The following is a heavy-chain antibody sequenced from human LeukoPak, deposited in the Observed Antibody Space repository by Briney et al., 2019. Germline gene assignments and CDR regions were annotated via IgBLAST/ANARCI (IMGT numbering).Heavy chain of an antibody. J-gene: IGHJ3*02. CDR2: IKQDGSEK. CDR3: ARHGGTFDI. Sequence: GGSLRLSCAASGFTFSTYWMSWARQAPGKGPEWVAYIKQDGSEKDYVDSVKGRFTISRDNAKNSLYLQMNSLRGEDTAVYYCARHGGTFDIWGQGTLVTVSS. D-gene: IGHD3-16*01. CDR1: GFTFSTYW. V-gene: IGHV3-7*01.